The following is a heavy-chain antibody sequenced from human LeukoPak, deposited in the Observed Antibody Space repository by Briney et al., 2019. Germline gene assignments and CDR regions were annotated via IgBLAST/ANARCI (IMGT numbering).Heavy chain of an antibody. CDR1: GYSFTSYW. J-gene: IGHJ4*02. CDR3: ARDVVGSGSYFNY. Sequence: PGESLKISCKGSGYSFTSYWISWVRQMPGKGVGWMWRIDPSDSYTNYSPPFHGHVTISADKSISTAYLQWSSLKASDTAMYYCARDVVGSGSYFNYWGQGTLVTVSS. D-gene: IGHD3-10*01. V-gene: IGHV5-10-1*01. CDR2: IDPSDSYT.